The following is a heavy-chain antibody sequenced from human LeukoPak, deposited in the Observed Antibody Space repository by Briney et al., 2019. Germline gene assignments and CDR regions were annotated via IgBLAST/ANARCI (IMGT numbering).Heavy chain of an antibody. Sequence: ASVKVSCKASGYTFTSYDINWVRQATGQGLEWMGWTNPNSGNTGYAQKFQGRVTITRDTSITTAYMELSSLTSEDTAVYYCARGDRDYDILTGYSKSWFDPWGQGTLVTVSS. D-gene: IGHD3-9*01. J-gene: IGHJ5*02. CDR1: GYTFTSYD. V-gene: IGHV1-8*01. CDR3: ARGDRDYDILTGYSKSWFDP. CDR2: TNPNSGNT.